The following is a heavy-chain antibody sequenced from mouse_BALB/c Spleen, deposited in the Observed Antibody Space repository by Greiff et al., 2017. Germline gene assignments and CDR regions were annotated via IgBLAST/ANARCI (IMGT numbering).Heavy chain of an antibody. CDR3: ARTATGWYFDV. V-gene: IGHV1-14*01. CDR2: INPYNDGT. J-gene: IGHJ1*01. CDR1: GYTFTSYV. D-gene: IGHD1-2*01. Sequence: EVKLMESGPELVKPGASVKMSCKASGYTFTSYVMHWVKQKPGQGLEWIGYINPYNDGTKYNEKFKGKATLTSDKSSSTAYMELSSLTSEDSAVYYCARTATGWYFDVWGAGTTVTVSS.